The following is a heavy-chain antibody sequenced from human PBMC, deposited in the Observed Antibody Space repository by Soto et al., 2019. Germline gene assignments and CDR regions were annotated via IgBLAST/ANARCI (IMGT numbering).Heavy chain of an antibody. V-gene: IGHV1-69*01. CDR2: IIPLFGTP. CDR3: ARGREPPPVGLYFDS. CDR1: GDAFSNYI. Sequence: QVQLVQSGAEVKKPGYSVKVSCKASGDAFSNYIFDWVRQAPGQGLEWMGGIIPLFGTPKYAETFQDRVTISADVSTATAYLELTSLRFDCTAVYYCARGREPPPVGLYFDSWGEGTLVTVSS. J-gene: IGHJ4*02. D-gene: IGHD1-26*01.